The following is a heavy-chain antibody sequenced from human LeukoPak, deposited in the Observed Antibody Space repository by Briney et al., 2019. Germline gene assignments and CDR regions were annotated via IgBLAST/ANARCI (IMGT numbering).Heavy chain of an antibody. Sequence: GESLQISCKGSGYSFTSSWIGWVRQMPGKGLEWMGIIYPGDSDTRYSPSFQGQVTISADKSISTAHLQWSSLKALDTAMYYCARFSVGGTYYPNYWGQGTLVTVSS. CDR2: IYPGDSDT. J-gene: IGHJ4*02. CDR3: ARFSVGGTYYPNY. V-gene: IGHV5-51*01. CDR1: GYSFTSSW. D-gene: IGHD1-26*01.